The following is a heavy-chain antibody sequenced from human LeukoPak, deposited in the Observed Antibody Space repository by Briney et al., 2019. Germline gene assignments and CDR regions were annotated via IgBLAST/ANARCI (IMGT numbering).Heavy chain of an antibody. CDR1: GGSIGSSSYY. Sequence: SETLSLTCTVSGGSIGSSSYYWGWIRQPPGKGLEWIGSIYYSGSTYYNPSLKSRVTISVDTSKNQFSLKLSSVTAADTAVYYCARVVRYCSSTSCYGPDAFDIWGQGTMVTVSS. CDR2: IYYSGST. D-gene: IGHD2-2*01. CDR3: ARVVRYCSSTSCYGPDAFDI. J-gene: IGHJ3*02. V-gene: IGHV4-39*07.